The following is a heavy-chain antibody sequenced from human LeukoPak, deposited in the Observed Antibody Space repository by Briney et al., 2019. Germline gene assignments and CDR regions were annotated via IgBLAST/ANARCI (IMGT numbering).Heavy chain of an antibody. CDR1: GCSLSRGGYY. CDR3: ARGGYYGDYFVY. J-gene: IGHJ4*02. Sequence: SESLSLTCSVFGCSLSRGGYYWNWILQQPGQGLEWLGYIYHSGNARYNPSFKSRLNMSVDMSRNQFSLNLSSVTAADTAVYYCARGGYYGDYFVYWGQGTLVSVSS. CDR2: IYHSGNA. V-gene: IGHV4-31*03. D-gene: IGHD4-17*01.